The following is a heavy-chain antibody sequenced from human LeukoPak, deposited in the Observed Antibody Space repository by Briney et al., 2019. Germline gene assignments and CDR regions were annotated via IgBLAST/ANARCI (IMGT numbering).Heavy chain of an antibody. CDR3: ARGSTSDWPLDH. CDR2: IGSGT. D-gene: IGHD2-2*01. Sequence: QSGGSLRLSCGASGFTFSSYAMSWVRQAPGKGLGWVSAIGSGTYYADSVKGRFTISRDNSKNTLYLQMNSLRAEDTAVYYCARGSTSDWPLDHWGQETLVTISS. J-gene: IGHJ4*02. CDR1: GFTFSSYA. V-gene: IGHV3-23*01.